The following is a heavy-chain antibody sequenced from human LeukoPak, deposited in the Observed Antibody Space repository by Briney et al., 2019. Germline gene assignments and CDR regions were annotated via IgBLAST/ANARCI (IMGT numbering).Heavy chain of an antibody. CDR1: GFTFSRSW. J-gene: IGHJ4*02. CDR2: IKQDGSEK. D-gene: IGHD2-15*01. V-gene: IGHV3-7*01. Sequence: PGGSLRLSCAASGFTFSRSWMSWVRQAPGKGLEWVANIKQDGSEKYYVDSVKGRFTISRDNAKNSLYLQMNSLRAEDTAVYYCARRCSGGSCYNYWGQGTLVTVSS. CDR3: ARRCSGGSCYNY.